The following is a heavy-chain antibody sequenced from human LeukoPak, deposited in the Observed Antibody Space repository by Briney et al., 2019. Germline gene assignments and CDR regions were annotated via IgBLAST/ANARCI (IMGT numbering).Heavy chain of an antibody. V-gene: IGHV4-59*01. CDR1: GGSISSYY. Sequence: PSETPSLTCTVSGGSISSYYWSWIRQPPGKGLEWIGYIYYSGSTNYNPSLKSRVTISVDTSKTQFYLKLSSVTAADTAVYYCARHYYDSSGYALDAFDVWGQGTMVTVSS. D-gene: IGHD3-22*01. J-gene: IGHJ3*01. CDR3: ARHYYDSSGYALDAFDV. CDR2: IYYSGST.